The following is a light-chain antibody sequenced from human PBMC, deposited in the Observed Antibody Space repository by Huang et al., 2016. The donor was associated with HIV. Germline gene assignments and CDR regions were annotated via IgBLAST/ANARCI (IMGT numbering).Light chain of an antibody. J-gene: IGKJ4*02. CDR1: HTISSY. V-gene: IGKV3-11*01. CDR2: DTS. CDR3: HQRAGWPL. Sequence: EVVLTQSPATLSLSPGERATLSCRASHTISSYLAWYPPQRGQPPLLLIYDTSKRATVIPARFSCSGSGTDFTLTISSLEPEDFAVYYCHQRAGWPLFGGGTKVEIK.